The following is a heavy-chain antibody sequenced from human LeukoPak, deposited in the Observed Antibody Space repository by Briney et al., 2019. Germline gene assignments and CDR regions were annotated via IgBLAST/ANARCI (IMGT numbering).Heavy chain of an antibody. D-gene: IGHD2-2*02. CDR1: GYTFTTFG. CDR3: ARMGCLSPSCYTLDY. Sequence: GASVKVSCKASGYTFTTFGISWVRQAPGQGLEWMGWISPYNGNTNYAQNLQGRLTMTTDTSTTTAYMELRSLRSDDTAVYYCARMGCLSPSCYTLDYWGRGTLVTVSS. V-gene: IGHV1-18*01. CDR2: ISPYNGNT. J-gene: IGHJ4*02.